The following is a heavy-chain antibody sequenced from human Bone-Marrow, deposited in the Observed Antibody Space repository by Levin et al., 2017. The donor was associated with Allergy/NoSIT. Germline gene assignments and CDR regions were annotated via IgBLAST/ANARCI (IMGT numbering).Heavy chain of an antibody. D-gene: IGHD3-22*01. CDR3: AGYDTSAYHSPFDY. Sequence: GGSLRLSCAASGFIFSNYAMNWVRQAPGKGLEWVSQISGSGGNTHYADCVKGRFTFSRDNSKNTLYLQMNSLRAEDTAVYYCAGYDTSAYHSPFDYWGQGTLVTVSS. CDR1: GFIFSNYA. CDR2: ISGSGGNT. V-gene: IGHV3-23*01. J-gene: IGHJ4*02.